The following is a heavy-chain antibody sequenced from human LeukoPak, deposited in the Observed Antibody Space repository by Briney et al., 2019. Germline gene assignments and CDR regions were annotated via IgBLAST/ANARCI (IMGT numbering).Heavy chain of an antibody. CDR2: ISGSGGST. V-gene: IGHV3-23*01. CDR3: AKDTHYGGNPHLTFDP. J-gene: IGHJ5*02. Sequence: PGASLRLSCAASGFTFYSYAMSWVRQAPGEGLEWVSAISGSGGSTYYADSVKGRFTISRDNSKNTLYLQMNSLRAEDTAIYYCAKDTHYGGNPHLTFDPWRQGTLVTVSS. CDR1: GFTFYSYA. D-gene: IGHD4-23*01.